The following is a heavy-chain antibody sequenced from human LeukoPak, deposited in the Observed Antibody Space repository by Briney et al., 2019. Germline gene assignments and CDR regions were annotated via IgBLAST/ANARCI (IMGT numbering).Heavy chain of an antibody. CDR1: GFTFSSYA. D-gene: IGHD2-15*01. J-gene: IGHJ3*02. CDR3: AGLDIVVVVAATGAFDI. Sequence: GGSLRLSCAASGFTFSSYAMSWVRQAPGKGLEWVSGISGSGGSTYYADSVKGRFTISRDNSKNTLYLQMNSLRAEDTAVYYCAGLDIVVVVAATGAFDIWGQGTMVTVSS. CDR2: ISGSGGST. V-gene: IGHV3-23*01.